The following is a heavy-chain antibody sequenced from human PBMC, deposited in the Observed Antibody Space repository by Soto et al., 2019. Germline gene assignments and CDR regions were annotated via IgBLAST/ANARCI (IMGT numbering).Heavy chain of an antibody. Sequence: QVQLVQSGAEVKKPGASVKVSCKASGYTFTSYYIHWVRQAPGQGLEWMGIINPSGGSASYAQKFQGRVTMTRETSTSTLYLEVNSLKSEDTAVYYCARSTVLDGFDMWGQGTMVTVSS. CDR3: ARSTVLDGFDM. J-gene: IGHJ3*02. V-gene: IGHV1-46*01. D-gene: IGHD4-17*01. CDR2: INPSGGSA. CDR1: GYTFTSYY.